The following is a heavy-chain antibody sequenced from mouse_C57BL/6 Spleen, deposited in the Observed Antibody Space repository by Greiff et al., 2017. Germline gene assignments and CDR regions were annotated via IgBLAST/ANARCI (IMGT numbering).Heavy chain of an antibody. CDR1: GYTFTSYW. J-gene: IGHJ3*01. CDR2: IHPNSGST. D-gene: IGHD4-1*01. V-gene: IGHV1-64*01. CDR3: ARSELSGTLAY. Sequence: QVQLQQPGAELVKPGASVKLSCKASGYTFTSYWMHWVKQRPGQGLEWIGMIHPNSGSTNYNEKFKSKATLTVDKSSSTAYMQLSSLTSEDSAVYYCARSELSGTLAYWGQGTLVTVSA.